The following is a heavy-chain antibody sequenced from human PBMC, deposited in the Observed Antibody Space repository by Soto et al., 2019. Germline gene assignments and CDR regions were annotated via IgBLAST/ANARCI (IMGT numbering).Heavy chain of an antibody. CDR1: GFTVSSNY. CDR3: ARVRGYCSGGSCFPAPHYMDV. Sequence: GGSLRLSCAASGFTVSSNYMSWVRQAPGKGLEWVSVIYSGGSTYYADSVKGRFTISRHNSKNTLYLQMNSLRAEDTAVYYCARVRGYCSGGSCFPAPHYMDVWGKGTTVTVSS. CDR2: IYSGGST. J-gene: IGHJ6*03. D-gene: IGHD2-15*01. V-gene: IGHV3-53*04.